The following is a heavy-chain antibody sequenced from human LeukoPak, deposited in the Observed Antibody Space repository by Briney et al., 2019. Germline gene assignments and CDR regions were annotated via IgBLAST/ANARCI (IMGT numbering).Heavy chain of an antibody. J-gene: IGHJ4*02. CDR1: GFTFSNYW. CDR3: AREILAPGKTHDY. V-gene: IGHV3-74*01. CDR2: INDDGSDT. Sequence: GGSLRLSCAASGFTFSNYWMHWVRQVPGKGLVWVSRINDDGSDTFYADSVKGRFTISRDNAKNTLFLQMSSLRAEDTAVYFCAREILAPGKTHDYWGQGTLVTVSS.